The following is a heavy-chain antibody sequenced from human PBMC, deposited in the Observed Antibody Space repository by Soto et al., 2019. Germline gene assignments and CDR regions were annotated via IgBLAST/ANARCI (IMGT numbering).Heavy chain of an antibody. CDR3: AKKSGVGATWYFDY. J-gene: IGHJ4*02. Sequence: GSLRLSCAASGFTVSNYGMSWVRQAPGKGLEWVSALPEIGTNTYYADSVKGRFTISRDNSKNTLFLQTNNLRAGDTAVYYCAKKSGVGATWYFDYWGQGTLVTVSS. CDR1: GFTVSNYG. CDR2: LPEIGTNT. V-gene: IGHV3-23*01. D-gene: IGHD1-26*01.